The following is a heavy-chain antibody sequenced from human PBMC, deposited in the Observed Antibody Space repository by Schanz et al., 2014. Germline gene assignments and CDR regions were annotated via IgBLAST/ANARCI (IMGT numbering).Heavy chain of an antibody. CDR2: VIPILGVT. CDR1: GDTFRSYT. J-gene: IGHJ4*02. Sequence: QVQLVQSGAEVKKPGSSVKVSCKASGDTFRSYTINWVRHAPGQGLEWMGRVIPILGVTHYAQKFQHRVNMTTDRTTSTVYMELRSLRFDDTAVYFCARDNGRIPAANSFDYWGQGTRVTVSS. CDR3: ARDNGRIPAANSFDY. D-gene: IGHD1-26*01. V-gene: IGHV1-69*08.